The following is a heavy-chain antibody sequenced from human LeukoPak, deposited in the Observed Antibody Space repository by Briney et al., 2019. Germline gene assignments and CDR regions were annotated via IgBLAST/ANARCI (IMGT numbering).Heavy chain of an antibody. Sequence: PGGSLLLSCAASVFTFSSHSMAWVRQAPGKGPEWVSSISSNGGDTYYADSVRGRFTISRDNSENMLHLQMNSLSAEDTAVYYCTRGDPSIVGSRDPFDIWGQGTMVTVSS. CDR3: TRGDPSIVGSRDPFDI. J-gene: IGHJ3*02. CDR2: ISSNGGDT. V-gene: IGHV3-23*01. D-gene: IGHD1-26*01. CDR1: VFTFSSHS.